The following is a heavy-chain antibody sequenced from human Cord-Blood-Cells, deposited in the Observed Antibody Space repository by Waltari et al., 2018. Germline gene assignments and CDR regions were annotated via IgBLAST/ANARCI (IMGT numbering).Heavy chain of an antibody. CDR3: ARSPRGAYGDYFDY. J-gene: IGHJ4*02. D-gene: IGHD4-17*01. V-gene: IGHV4-4*07. CDR1: GGSLSSYP. CDR2: IYTSGST. Sequence: QVQLQESGPGLVKPSATLSLPRPSPGGSLSSYPRSCIRPPAGKGLEWIGRIYTSGSTNYNPSLKSRVTMSVDTSKNQFSLKLSSVTAADTAVYYCARSPRGAYGDYFDYWGQGTLVTVSS.